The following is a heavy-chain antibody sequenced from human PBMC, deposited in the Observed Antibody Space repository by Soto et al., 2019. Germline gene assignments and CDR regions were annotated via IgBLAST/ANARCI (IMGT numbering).Heavy chain of an antibody. CDR2: INPSGGST. D-gene: IGHD7-27*01. CDR3: ARELEPPGYYYGMDV. J-gene: IGHJ6*02. Sequence: ASVKVSCKASGYTFTSYYMHWVRQAPGQGLEWMGIINPSGGSTGYAQKFQGRVTMTRDTSTSTVYMELSSLRSEDTAVYYCARELEPPGYYYGMDVWGQGTTVTVSS. V-gene: IGHV1-46*01. CDR1: GYTFTSYY.